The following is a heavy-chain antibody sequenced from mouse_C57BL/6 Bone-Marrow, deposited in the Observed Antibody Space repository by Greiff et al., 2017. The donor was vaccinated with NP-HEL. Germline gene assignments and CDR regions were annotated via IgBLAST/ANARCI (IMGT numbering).Heavy chain of an antibody. D-gene: IGHD1-1*01. CDR3: APYYYGSSSFAY. J-gene: IGHJ3*01. CDR1: GYAFSSSW. CDR2: IYPGDGDT. Sequence: QVHVKQSGPELVKPGASVKISCKASGYAFSSSWMNWVKQRPGKGLEWIGRIYPGDGDTNYNGKFKGKATLTADKSSSTAYMQLSSLTSEDSAVYFCAPYYYGSSSFAYWGQGTLVTVSA. V-gene: IGHV1-82*01.